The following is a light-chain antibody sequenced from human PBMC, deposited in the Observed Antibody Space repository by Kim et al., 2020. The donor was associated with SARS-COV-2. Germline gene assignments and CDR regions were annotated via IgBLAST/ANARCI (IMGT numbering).Light chain of an antibody. V-gene: IGKV3-15*01. Sequence: EIVMTQSPATLSVSPGERATLSCRASQSVSSNLAWYQQKPGQAPRLLIYGASTRATGIPARFSGSGSGTEFTLTISSLKSEDFAVYYCQQYNTWPPPFGQGTRLEIK. J-gene: IGKJ5*01. CDR2: GAS. CDR1: QSVSSN. CDR3: QQYNTWPPP.